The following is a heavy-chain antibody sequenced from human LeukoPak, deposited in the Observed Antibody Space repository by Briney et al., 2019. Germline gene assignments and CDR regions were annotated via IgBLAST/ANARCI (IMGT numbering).Heavy chain of an antibody. V-gene: IGHV3-48*03. CDR1: GFTFSSYE. D-gene: IGHD6-13*01. CDR3: AKASISSSWSNEYYFDY. J-gene: IGHJ4*02. Sequence: GGSLRLSCAASGFTFSSYEMNWVRQAPGKGLEWVSYISSSGSTIYYADSVKGRFTISRDNAKNTLYLQMNSLRAEDTAVYYCAKASISSSWSNEYYFDYWGQGTLVTVSS. CDR2: ISSSGSTI.